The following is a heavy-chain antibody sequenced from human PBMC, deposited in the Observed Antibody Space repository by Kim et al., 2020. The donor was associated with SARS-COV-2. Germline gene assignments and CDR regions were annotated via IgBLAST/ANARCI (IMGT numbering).Heavy chain of an antibody. CDR2: IKPSGGNT. J-gene: IGHJ5*02. D-gene: IGHD3-3*01. CDR3: ARGLGVPYYEFWGGSYPPAPHRFDP. Sequence: ASVKVSCKASGYTFTSYYMHWVRQAPGQGLEWMGIIKPSGGNTSNAQRFQGRVTITRDTSTSTVYMELSGLRSAETAVSYCARGLGVPYYEFWGGSYPPAPHRFDPWGQGTLVTVSS. V-gene: IGHV1-46*01. CDR1: GYTFTSYY.